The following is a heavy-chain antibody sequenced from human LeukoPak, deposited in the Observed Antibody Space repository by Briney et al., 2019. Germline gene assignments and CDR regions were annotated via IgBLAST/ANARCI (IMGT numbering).Heavy chain of an antibody. J-gene: IGHJ4*02. V-gene: IGHV3-7*05. D-gene: IGHD1-26*01. CDR2: IKQDGSET. CDR3: ANALGAHYFDY. Sequence: GGSLRLSCAASGFTFSNYWMIWVRQAPGKGLEEVANIKQDGSETYYVDSVRGRFSISRDDARNPVYLQMNSLRAEDTAVYYCANALGAHYFDYWGQGTLVTVSS. CDR1: GFTFSNYW.